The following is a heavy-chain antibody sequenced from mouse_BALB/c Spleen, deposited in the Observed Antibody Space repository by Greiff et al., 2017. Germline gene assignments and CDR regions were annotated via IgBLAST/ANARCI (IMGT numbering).Heavy chain of an antibody. V-gene: IGHV1S81*02. CDR1: GYTFTSYW. Sequence: QVQLQQPGAELVKPGASVKLSCKASGYTFTSYWMHWVKQRPGQGLEWIGEINPSNGRTNYNEKFKSKATLTVDKSSSTAYMQLSSLTSEDSAVYYCARGSSYYYGSSMFMDYWGQGTSVTVSS. J-gene: IGHJ4*01. D-gene: IGHD1-1*01. CDR2: INPSNGRT. CDR3: ARGSSYYYGSSMFMDY.